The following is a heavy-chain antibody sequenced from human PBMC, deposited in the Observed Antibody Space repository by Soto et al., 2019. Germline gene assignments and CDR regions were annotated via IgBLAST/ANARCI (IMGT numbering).Heavy chain of an antibody. CDR1: GFTFSSDS. CDR3: GTWRGSSWLEY. D-gene: IGHD2-2*01. Sequence: GESLKISCKASGFTFSSDSLGWVRHMPGKGLQWMGKICSSDSSGKYSPSFVSQVTISADRSINIAYLQWSSLKASDTAIYYCGTWRGSSWLEYWAPGTQVPVSS. V-gene: IGHV5-51*01. J-gene: IGHJ4*02. CDR2: ICSSDSSG.